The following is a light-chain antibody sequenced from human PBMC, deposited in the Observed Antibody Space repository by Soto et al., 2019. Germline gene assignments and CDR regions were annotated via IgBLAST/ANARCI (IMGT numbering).Light chain of an antibody. J-gene: IGKJ1*01. CDR2: GAS. CDR3: QHYNNWPPWT. V-gene: IGKV3-15*01. Sequence: EIEMTQSPATLSVSPGERATLSCRASQSVSSNLAWYQQKPGQAPRLLIYGASTRATGVPVRFSGSGSGTEFTLTISSLQYEDFAVYYCQHYNNWPPWTFGQGTKVEIK. CDR1: QSVSSN.